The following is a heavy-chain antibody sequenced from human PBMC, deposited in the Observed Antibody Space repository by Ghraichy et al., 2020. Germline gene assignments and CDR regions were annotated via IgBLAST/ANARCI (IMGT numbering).Heavy chain of an antibody. J-gene: IGHJ4*02. CDR3: ARHRGGYALYYFDY. CDR1: GGSFSGYY. CDR2: INHSGST. D-gene: IGHD5-12*01. Sequence: SQTLSLTCAVYGGSFSGYYWSWIRQPPGKGLEWIGEINHSGSTNYNPSLKSRVTISVDTSKNQFSLKLSSVTAADTAVYYCARHRGGYALYYFDYWGQGTLVPVSS. V-gene: IGHV4-34*01.